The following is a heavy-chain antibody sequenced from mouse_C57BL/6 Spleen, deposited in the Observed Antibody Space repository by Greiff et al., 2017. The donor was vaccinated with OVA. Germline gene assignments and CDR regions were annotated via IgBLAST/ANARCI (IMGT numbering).Heavy chain of an antibody. D-gene: IGHD2-3*01. V-gene: IGHV1-69*01. CDR1: GYTFTSYW. CDR2: IDPSDSYT. CDR3: AIFDGYYDSYAMDY. J-gene: IGHJ4*01. Sequence: QVQLQQPGAELVMPGASVKLSCKASGYTFTSYWMHWVKQRPGQGLEWIGEIDPSDSYTYYNQKFKGKSTLTVDKSSSTAYMQLRSLTSEDSAVYYCAIFDGYYDSYAMDYWGQGTSVTVSS.